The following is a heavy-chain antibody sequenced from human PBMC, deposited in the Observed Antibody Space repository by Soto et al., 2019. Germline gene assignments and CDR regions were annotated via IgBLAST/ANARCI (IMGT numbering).Heavy chain of an antibody. CDR1: GGSLSGSSFY. Sequence: SETLSLTCTVSGGSLSGSSFYWGWIRQPPGKGLEWIGNIYHSGTTYYNPSLNSRVTISVDTSKNQLSLKLRSVTAADTAIYSCARVVKSGRRYKGDFFDVRGKRNPGTVAS. CDR3: ARVVKSGRRYKGDFFDV. CDR2: IYHSGTT. V-gene: IGHV4-39*02. J-gene: IGHJ4*02. D-gene: IGHD1-1*01.